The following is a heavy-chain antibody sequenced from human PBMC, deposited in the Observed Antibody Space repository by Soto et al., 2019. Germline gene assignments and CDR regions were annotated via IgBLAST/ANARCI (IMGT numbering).Heavy chain of an antibody. V-gene: IGHV4-39*01. Sequence: SETLSLTCNVSGGSISNSNYYRGWIRQPPGKGLEWIGSIYYTGNTYYNPSLKSRVTISVDTSKNQFSLKLGSVTAADTAVYFCERHSIWLLLSDYWGQGTLVTVSS. J-gene: IGHJ4*02. D-gene: IGHD3-22*01. CDR1: GGSISNSNYY. CDR2: IYYTGNT. CDR3: ERHSIWLLLSDY.